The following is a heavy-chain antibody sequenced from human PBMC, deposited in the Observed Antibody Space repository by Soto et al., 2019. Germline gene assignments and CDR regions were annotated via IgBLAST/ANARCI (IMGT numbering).Heavy chain of an antibody. CDR2: IYWDGDK. CDR1: GFSLSSSGVG. Sequence: SGPTLVNPTQTLTLTCTFSGFSLSSSGVGVGWIRQPPGKALEWLALIYWDGDKRYSPSLKSRLTITKDTSKNQVVLTVTDMDPVDTATYYCAHRPNDFWSVSEGYFFDYWGQGILVTVSS. CDR3: AHRPNDFWSVSEGYFFDY. J-gene: IGHJ4*02. D-gene: IGHD3-3*01. V-gene: IGHV2-5*02.